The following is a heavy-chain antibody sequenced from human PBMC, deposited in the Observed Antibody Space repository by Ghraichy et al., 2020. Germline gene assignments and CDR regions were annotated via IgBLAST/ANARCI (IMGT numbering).Heavy chain of an antibody. CDR2: INHSGST. Sequence: SQTLSLTCAVYGGSFSGYYWSWIRQPPGKGLEWIGEINHSGSTNYNPSLKSRVTISVDTSKNQFSLKLSSVTAADTAVYYCARGVVVAATGAYYYYGMDVWGQGTTVTVSS. CDR1: GGSFSGYY. J-gene: IGHJ6*02. D-gene: IGHD2-15*01. CDR3: ARGVVVAATGAYYYYGMDV. V-gene: IGHV4-34*01.